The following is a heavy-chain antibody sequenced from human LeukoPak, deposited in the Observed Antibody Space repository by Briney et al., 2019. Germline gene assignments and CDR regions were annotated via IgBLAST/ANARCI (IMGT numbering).Heavy chain of an antibody. V-gene: IGHV1-3*01. D-gene: IGHD6-19*01. Sequence: ASVKVSCKASGCTFTSYAMHWVRQAPGQRLEWMGWINAGNGNTKYPQKFQGRVTITRDTSASTAYMELSSLRSEDTVVYYCARGLPGSGWPWNGMDVWGQGTTVTVSS. CDR3: ARGLPGSGWPWNGMDV. J-gene: IGHJ6*02. CDR1: GCTFTSYA. CDR2: INAGNGNT.